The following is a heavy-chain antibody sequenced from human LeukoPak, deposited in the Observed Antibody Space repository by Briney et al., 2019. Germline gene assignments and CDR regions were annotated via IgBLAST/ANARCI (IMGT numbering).Heavy chain of an antibody. D-gene: IGHD6-13*01. V-gene: IGHV3-53*01. Sequence: PGGSLRLSCAASGFTVSSNYASWVRQAPGKGLEWVSVIYSGGSTYYADSVKGRFTISRDNSKNTLYLQMNSLRAEDTAVYYCARYSSSWTRGFDYWGQGTLVTVSS. CDR3: ARYSSSWTRGFDY. CDR1: GFTVSSNY. CDR2: IYSGGST. J-gene: IGHJ4*02.